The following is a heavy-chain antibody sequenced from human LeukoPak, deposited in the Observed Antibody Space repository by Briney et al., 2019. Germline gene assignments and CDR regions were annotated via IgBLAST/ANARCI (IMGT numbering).Heavy chain of an antibody. CDR1: GGSFSGYY. Sequence: SETLSLTCAVYGGSFSGYYWSWIRQPPGKGLEWIGEINHSGSTNYNPSLKSRVTISVDTSKNQFSLKLSSVTAADTAVYYCARGRLERRLRHYYGMDVWGQGTTVTVSS. V-gene: IGHV4-34*01. CDR2: INHSGST. J-gene: IGHJ6*02. D-gene: IGHD1-1*01. CDR3: ARGRLERRLRHYYGMDV.